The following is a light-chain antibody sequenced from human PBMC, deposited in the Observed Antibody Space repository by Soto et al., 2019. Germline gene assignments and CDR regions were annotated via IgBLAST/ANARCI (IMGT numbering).Light chain of an antibody. Sequence: EIVLTQSPGTLSLSPGERATLSCRASQSVSSNYLAWYQQKPGQAPRLLIYGASSRATGIPDRFSGSGSGTDITLTISRLEPEDFAVYHCQQYSSSPLTFGGGTKVEIK. CDR1: QSVSSNY. V-gene: IGKV3-20*01. CDR3: QQYSSSPLT. CDR2: GAS. J-gene: IGKJ4*01.